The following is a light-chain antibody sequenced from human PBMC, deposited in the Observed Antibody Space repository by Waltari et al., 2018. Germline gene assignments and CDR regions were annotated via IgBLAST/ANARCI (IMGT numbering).Light chain of an antibody. J-gene: IGKJ2*01. CDR3: QQYGSSPPLYT. CDR1: QSVSSTY. Sequence: EIVLTQSPGTLSLSPWERATLSCRASQSVSSTYLAWYQQKPGQAPRLLIYGASSRATGIPDRFSGSGSGTDFTLTISRLEPEDFALYYCQQYGSSPPLYTFGQGTKLEIK. CDR2: GAS. V-gene: IGKV3-20*01.